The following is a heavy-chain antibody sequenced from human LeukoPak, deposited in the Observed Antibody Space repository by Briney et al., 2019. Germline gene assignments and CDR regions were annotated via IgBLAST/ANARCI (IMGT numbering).Heavy chain of an antibody. Sequence: ASVKVSRKASGGTFSSYAISWVRQAPGQGLEWMGGIIPIFGTANYAQKFQGRVTITADESTSTAYMELSSLRSEDTAVYYCAREPVAGTSGAFDIWGQGTMVTVSS. V-gene: IGHV1-69*13. CDR3: AREPVAGTSGAFDI. CDR2: IIPIFGTA. J-gene: IGHJ3*02. CDR1: GGTFSSYA. D-gene: IGHD6-19*01.